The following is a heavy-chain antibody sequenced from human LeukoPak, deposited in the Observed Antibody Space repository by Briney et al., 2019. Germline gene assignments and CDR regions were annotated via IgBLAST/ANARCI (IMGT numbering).Heavy chain of an antibody. J-gene: IGHJ6*02. CDR2: IIPILGIA. D-gene: IGHD3-9*01. CDR1: GGTFSSYA. V-gene: IGHV1-69*04. Sequence: GASVKVSCKASGGTFSSYAISWVRQAPGQGLEWMGRIIPILGIANYAQKFQGRVTITADKSTSTAYMELSSLRSEDTAVYYCARVLPDVLRYFDWLDCGMDVWGQGTTVTVSS. CDR3: ARVLPDVLRYFDWLDCGMDV.